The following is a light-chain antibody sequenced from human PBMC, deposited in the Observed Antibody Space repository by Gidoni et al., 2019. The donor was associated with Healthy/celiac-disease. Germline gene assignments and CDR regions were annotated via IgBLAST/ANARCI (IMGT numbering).Light chain of an antibody. CDR3: AAWDDSLSGPV. CDR1: SSNIGSNY. V-gene: IGLV1-47*01. J-gene: IGLJ2*01. Sequence: QSVLTQPPSASRTPGQRVTISCSGSSSNIGSNYVYWYQQLPGTAPKLLIYRNTQRHSGVPDRFSGSKSCTSASLAISGRRSEDEADYYCAAWDDSLSGPVFGGGTKL. CDR2: RNT.